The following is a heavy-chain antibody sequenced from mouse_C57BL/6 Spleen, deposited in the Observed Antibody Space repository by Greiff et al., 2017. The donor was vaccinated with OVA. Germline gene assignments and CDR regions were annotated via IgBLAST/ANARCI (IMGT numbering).Heavy chain of an antibody. CDR3: TRWAYYSNYGYFDY. V-gene: IGHV1-4*01. D-gene: IGHD2-5*01. J-gene: IGHJ2*01. CDR2: INPSSGYT. Sequence: VKLLESGAELARPGASVKMSCKASGYTFTSYTMHWVKQRPGQGLEWIGYINPSSGYTKYNQKFKDKATLTADKSSSTAYMQLSSLTSEDSAVYYCTRWAYYSNYGYFDYWGQGTTLTVSS. CDR1: GYTFTSYT.